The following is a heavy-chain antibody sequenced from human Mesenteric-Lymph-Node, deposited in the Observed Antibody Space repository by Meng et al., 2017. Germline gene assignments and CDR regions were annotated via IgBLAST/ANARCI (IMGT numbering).Heavy chain of an antibody. Sequence: GESLKISCAASGFTFSSYWMHWVRQAPGKGLVWVSRINSDGSSTSYADSVKGRFTISRDNAKNTLYLQMNSLRAEDTAVYYCAREVAVPHYYYYGMDVWGQGTTVTVSS. CDR2: INSDGSST. CDR1: GFTFSSYW. D-gene: IGHD6-19*01. V-gene: IGHV3-74*01. J-gene: IGHJ6*02. CDR3: AREVAVPHYYYYGMDV.